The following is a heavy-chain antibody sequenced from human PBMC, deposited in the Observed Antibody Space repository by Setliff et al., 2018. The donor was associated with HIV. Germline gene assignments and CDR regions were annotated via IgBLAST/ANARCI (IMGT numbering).Heavy chain of an antibody. Sequence: SETLSLTCTVSGGSISNSNYFWGWIRQPPGKGLEWIGSIYSSGSTYYQPSLQGRVSMSIDSSKNHFSLSLRYVTAADTAVYYCARSFSGRYFWSGYYTGPDPKGENAFDIWGQGTMVTFSS. CDR3: ARSFSGRYFWSGYYTGPDPKGENAFDI. CDR1: GGSISNSNYF. CDR2: IYSSGST. D-gene: IGHD3-3*01. V-gene: IGHV4-39*02. J-gene: IGHJ3*02.